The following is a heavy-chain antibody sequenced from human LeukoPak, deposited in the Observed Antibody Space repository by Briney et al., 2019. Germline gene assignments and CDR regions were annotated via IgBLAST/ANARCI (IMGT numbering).Heavy chain of an antibody. CDR3: AKSGSSSWRTYFDY. J-gene: IGHJ4*02. D-gene: IGHD6-13*01. V-gene: IGHV3-30*02. CDR1: GFTFSSYG. CDR2: IRYDGSNK. Sequence: PGGSLRLSCAASGFTFSSYGMHWVRQAPGKGLEWVAFIRYDGSNKYYADSVKGRFTISRDNSKNTLYLQMNSLRAEDTAVYYCAKSGSSSWRTYFDYWGQGTLVTVSS.